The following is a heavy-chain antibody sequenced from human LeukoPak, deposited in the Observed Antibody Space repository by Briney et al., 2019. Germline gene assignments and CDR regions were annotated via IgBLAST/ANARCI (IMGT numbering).Heavy chain of an antibody. Sequence: PSETLSLTCAVYGGSFSGYYWSWIRQPPGKGLEWIGEINHSGSTNYNPSLKSRVTISVDTSKNQFSLKLSSVTAADTAVYYCASHGLVRWFDPWGQGTLVTVSS. J-gene: IGHJ5*02. CDR2: INHSGST. D-gene: IGHD3/OR15-3a*01. CDR1: GGSFSGYY. V-gene: IGHV4-34*01. CDR3: ASHGLVRWFDP.